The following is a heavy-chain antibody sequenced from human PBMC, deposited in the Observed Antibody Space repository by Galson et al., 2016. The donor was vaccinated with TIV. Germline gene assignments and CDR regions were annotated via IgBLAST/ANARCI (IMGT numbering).Heavy chain of an antibody. CDR2: INHSGRT. J-gene: IGHJ4*02. D-gene: IGHD3-16*01. V-gene: IGHV4-31*03. CDR1: GGSISSDGFF. CDR3: ARSLAATVWGSWGYFDY. Sequence: TLSLTCTVSGGSISSDGFFWHWIRQLPGRGLEWIGHINHSGRTYYNPSLKNGVRLSVDKSNSQFSLNLSSVTAADTAVYYCARSLAATVWGSWGYFDYWGQGTLVTVSS.